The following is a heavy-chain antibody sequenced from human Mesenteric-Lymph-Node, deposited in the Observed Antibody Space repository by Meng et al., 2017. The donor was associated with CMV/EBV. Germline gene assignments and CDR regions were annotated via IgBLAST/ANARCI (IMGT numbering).Heavy chain of an antibody. V-gene: IGHV3-21*01. CDR3: ARPQGTSGSDWYYGL. J-gene: IGHJ2*01. D-gene: IGHD3-10*01. Sequence: GESLKISCAASGFIFSGHTMNWVRQAPGKGLEWVSSITGSRNYIYYADSVKGRFTISRDNAKNSLYLQMNSLRAEDTAVYYCARPQGTSGSDWYYGLWGRGTLVTVSS. CDR1: GFIFSGHT. CDR2: ITGSRNYI.